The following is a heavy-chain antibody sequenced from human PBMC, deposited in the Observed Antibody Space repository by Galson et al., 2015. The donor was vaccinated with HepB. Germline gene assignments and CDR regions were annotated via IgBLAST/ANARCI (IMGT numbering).Heavy chain of an antibody. CDR1: GYTFTSYY. CDR2: INPSGGST. V-gene: IGHV1-46*01. J-gene: IGHJ4*02. D-gene: IGHD3-10*01. CDR3: ARVPPTMVRGVTVFDY. Sequence: SVKVSCKASGYTFTSYYMHWVRQAPGQGLEWMGIINPSGGSTSYAQKFQGRVTMTRDTSTSTVYMELGSLRSEDTAVYYCARVPPTMVRGVTVFDYWGQGTLVTVSS.